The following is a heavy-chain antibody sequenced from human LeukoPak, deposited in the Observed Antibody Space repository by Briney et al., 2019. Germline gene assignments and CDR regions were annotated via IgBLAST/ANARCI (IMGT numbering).Heavy chain of an antibody. J-gene: IGHJ6*03. V-gene: IGHV3-23*01. D-gene: IGHD3-16*02. Sequence: AGGSLRLSCAASGFTFSSYAMSWVRQAPGKGLEWVSVIGYRGGSIYYAYSVQGRFTISRDNSKNTLSLQMNGLRPEDTAVYYCAKSWGYTRPYYNYMDVWGKGTTVTVSS. CDR2: IGYRGGSI. CDR3: AKSWGYTRPYYNYMDV. CDR1: GFTFSSYA.